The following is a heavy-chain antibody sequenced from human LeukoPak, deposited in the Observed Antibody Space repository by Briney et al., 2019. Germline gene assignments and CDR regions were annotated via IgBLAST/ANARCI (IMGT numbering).Heavy chain of an antibody. CDR2: ISSSSSYI. CDR3: ARDGAVGATGDYFDY. Sequence: GGSLRLSCSASGFTFSRYSMTCVRQAPGKGLEWVSSISSSSSYIFYTDSVKGRFTISRDNAKNSLYLQMNSLRAEDSAVYYCARDGAVGATGDYFDYWGQGTLVTVSS. V-gene: IGHV3-21*01. J-gene: IGHJ4*02. D-gene: IGHD1-26*01. CDR1: GFTFSRYS.